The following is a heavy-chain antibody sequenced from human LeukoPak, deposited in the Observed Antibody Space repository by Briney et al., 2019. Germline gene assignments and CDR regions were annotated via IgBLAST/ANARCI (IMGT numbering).Heavy chain of an antibody. CDR3: ARRFFGSGSPITY. V-gene: IGHV1-8*01. D-gene: IGHD3-10*01. CDR2: MNPNSGNT. J-gene: IGHJ4*02. CDR1: GYTFTSYD. Sequence: ASVKVSCKASGYTFTSYDINWVRQATGQGLEWMGWMNPNSGNTGYAQKFQGRVTMTRNTSISTAYMELSSLRSEGTAVYYCARRFFGSGSPITYWGQGTLVTVSS.